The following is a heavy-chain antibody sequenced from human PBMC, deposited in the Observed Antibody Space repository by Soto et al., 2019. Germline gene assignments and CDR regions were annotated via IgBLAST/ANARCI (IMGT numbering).Heavy chain of an antibody. CDR3: AGVDYYDSSGYEGY. CDR1: GYTFTIYG. Sequence: QVQLVQSGAEVKKPGASVKVSCKASGYTFTIYGISWVRQDPGQGLEWMGGISGYNGNTDYAQNLQDRVTLTTDASTSSVYMELRRLRADDTAVYYGAGVDYYDSSGYEGYWAQGTLITVSS. V-gene: IGHV1-18*04. D-gene: IGHD3-22*01. J-gene: IGHJ4*02. CDR2: ISGYNGNT.